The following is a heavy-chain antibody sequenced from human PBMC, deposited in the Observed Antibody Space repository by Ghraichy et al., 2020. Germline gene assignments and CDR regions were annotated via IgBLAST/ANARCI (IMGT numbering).Heavy chain of an antibody. D-gene: IGHD6-13*01. Sequence: SETLSLTCTVSGGSISSYYWSWIRQPPGKGLEWIGYIYYSGSTNYNPSLKSRVTISVDTSKNQFSLKLSSVTAADPAVYYCAREGIAAAAYYYYYMDVWGKGTTVTVSS. J-gene: IGHJ6*03. V-gene: IGHV4-59*01. CDR2: IYYSGST. CDR3: AREGIAAAAYYYYYMDV. CDR1: GGSISSYY.